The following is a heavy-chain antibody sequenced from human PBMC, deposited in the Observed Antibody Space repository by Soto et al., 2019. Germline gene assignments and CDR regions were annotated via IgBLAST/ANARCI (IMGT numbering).Heavy chain of an antibody. CDR3: ATWNEREHAFDV. Sequence: DVQLVESGGGLIQPGESLRLSCAAFGLTISGKKYVAWVRQAPGKGLEWVSAHYDVDGSFYADSVTGRFTTSSDSSKTTVYLQMNELRPDDTAVYYWATWNEREHAFDVWGHWTTVSISS. J-gene: IGHJ3*01. CDR2: HYDVDGS. CDR1: GLTISGKKY. V-gene: IGHV3-53*01. D-gene: IGHD1-1*01.